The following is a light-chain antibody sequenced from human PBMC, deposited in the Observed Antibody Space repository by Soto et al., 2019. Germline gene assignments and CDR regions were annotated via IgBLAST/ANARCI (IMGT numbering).Light chain of an antibody. V-gene: IGKV3-11*01. Sequence: IVMTQSPDILSVSAGGRATLSCRASQSVGSNLAWYQRKPGQAPRLLIYDASNRATGVPARLSGSGSGTDFTLTISSIEPEDFAVYYCQQRSSWPLFGGGTKV. CDR2: DAS. CDR3: QQRSSWPL. J-gene: IGKJ4*01. CDR1: QSVGSN.